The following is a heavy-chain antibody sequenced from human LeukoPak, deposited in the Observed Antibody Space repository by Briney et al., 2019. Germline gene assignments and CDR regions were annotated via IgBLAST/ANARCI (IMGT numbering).Heavy chain of an antibody. CDR2: ISSSGGTI. V-gene: IGHV3-11*01. CDR1: GFTFSDYY. J-gene: IGHJ6*03. CDR3: ARYYCTNGVCYSDGYYYMDV. D-gene: IGHD2-8*01. Sequence: GGSLRLSCAASGFTFSDYYMNWIRLAPGKGLEWVAYISSSGGTIYYADSVKGRFTISRDNAKNSLYLQMNGLRAEDTAVYYCARYYCTNGVCYSDGYYYMDVWGKGTTVIVSS.